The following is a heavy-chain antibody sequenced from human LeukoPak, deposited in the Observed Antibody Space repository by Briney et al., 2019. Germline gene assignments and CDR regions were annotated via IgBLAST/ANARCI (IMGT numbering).Heavy chain of an antibody. J-gene: IGHJ4*02. CDR1: GFTFGDYE. Sequence: GESLRLSCIGSGFTFGDYEMSWVRQAPGKGLEWVGFIRSQAYSGTTEYATSVKDRFTISRDDSKSIAYLQMNSLKTEDTAVYYCTRDIVSISQPYYFDYWGQGTLVTVSS. V-gene: IGHV3-49*04. CDR3: TRDIVSISQPYYFDY. D-gene: IGHD2-2*01. CDR2: IRSQAYSGTT.